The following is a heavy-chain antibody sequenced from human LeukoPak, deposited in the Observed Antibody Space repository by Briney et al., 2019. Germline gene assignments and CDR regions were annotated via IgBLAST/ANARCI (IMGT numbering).Heavy chain of an antibody. CDR1: GYSISSGYY. D-gene: IGHD6-19*01. V-gene: IGHV4-38-2*02. CDR2: IYHSGST. J-gene: IGHJ4*02. CDR3: ASRAPAVAGFDY. Sequence: SETLSLTCTVSGYSISSGYYWGWIRQPPGKGLEWIGSIYHSGSTYYNPSLKSRVTISVDKSKNQFSLKLSSVTAADTAVYYCASRAPAVAGFDYWGQGTLVTVSS.